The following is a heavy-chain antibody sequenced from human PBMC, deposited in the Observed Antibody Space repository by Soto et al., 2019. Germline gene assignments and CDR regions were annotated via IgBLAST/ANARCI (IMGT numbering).Heavy chain of an antibody. D-gene: IGHD6-19*01. J-gene: IGHJ3*02. Sequence: SETLSLTCAVSGGSISSSNWWSWVRQPPGKGLEWIGEIYHSGSTNYNPSLKSRVTMSLDTSKKQFSLNLNSMTAADTALYYCARSREQWLVDAFDIWGQGTMVTVSS. V-gene: IGHV4-4*02. CDR3: ARSREQWLVDAFDI. CDR2: IYHSGST. CDR1: GGSISSSNW.